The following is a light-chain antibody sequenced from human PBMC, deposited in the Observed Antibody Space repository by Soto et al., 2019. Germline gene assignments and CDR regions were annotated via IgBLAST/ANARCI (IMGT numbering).Light chain of an antibody. CDR3: QQSEDLT. Sequence: IVLTQSPGTLSLSPGERATLSCRASQSVSSSYLAWYQQKSGQAPRLLIYGASSRATGIPDRFSGSGSGTDFTLTISRLEPEDFAVYYCQQSEDLTFGGGTKVEIK. V-gene: IGKV3-20*01. J-gene: IGKJ4*01. CDR2: GAS. CDR1: QSVSSSY.